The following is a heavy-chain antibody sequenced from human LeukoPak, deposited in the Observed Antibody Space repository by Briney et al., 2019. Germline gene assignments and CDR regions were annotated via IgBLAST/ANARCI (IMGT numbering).Heavy chain of an antibody. V-gene: IGHV3-23*01. D-gene: IGHD3-10*01. CDR2: ISGSGGST. J-gene: IGHJ4*02. CDR3: AKFYYGSGSYYNTVFDY. CDR1: GFTFSSYA. Sequence: GGSLRLSCAASGFTFSSYAMSWVRQAPGKGLEWVSAISGSGGSTYYADSVKGRFTISRDNSKNTLYLQMNSLRAEDTAVYYCAKFYYGSGSYYNTVFDYWGQGTLVTVSS.